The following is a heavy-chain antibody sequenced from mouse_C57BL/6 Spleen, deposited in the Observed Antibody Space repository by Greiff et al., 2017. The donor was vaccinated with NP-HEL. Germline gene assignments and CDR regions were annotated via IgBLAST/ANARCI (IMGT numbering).Heavy chain of an antibody. J-gene: IGHJ2*01. CDR1: GYTFTSYW. CDR3: ARCRNWDGYYFDY. D-gene: IGHD4-1*01. Sequence: QVQLQQPGAELVKPGASVKLSCKASGYTFTSYWMQWVKQRPGQGLEWIGEIDPSDSYTNYNQKFKGKATVTVDTSSSTAYMQLSSLTSEDSAVYYCARCRNWDGYYFDYWGQGTTLTVSS. V-gene: IGHV1-50*01. CDR2: IDPSDSYT.